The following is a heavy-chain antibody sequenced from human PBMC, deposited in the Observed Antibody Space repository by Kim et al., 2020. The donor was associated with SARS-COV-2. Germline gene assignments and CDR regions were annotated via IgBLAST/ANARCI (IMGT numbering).Heavy chain of an antibody. V-gene: IGHV3-7*01. Sequence: ASLRLSCAASGFTFSSYWMSWVRQAPGKGLEWVANVKQDGSEKYYVDSVKGRFTISRDNAKNSLYLQMSSLRAEDTAVYYCARDLLGAVAGTSDYWGQGTLVTVSS. CDR2: VKQDGSEK. CDR1: GFTFSSYW. J-gene: IGHJ4*02. CDR3: ARDLLGAVAGTSDY. D-gene: IGHD6-19*01.